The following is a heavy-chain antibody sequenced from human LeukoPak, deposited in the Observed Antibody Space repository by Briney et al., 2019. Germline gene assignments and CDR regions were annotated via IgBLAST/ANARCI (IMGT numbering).Heavy chain of an antibody. CDR2: IYYSGST. CDR3: ARGNYYDFWSGYSTTFDY. Sequence: SQTLSLTCTVSGGSISSGGYYWSWIRQHPGKGLEWIGYIYYSGSTYYNPSLKSRVTISVDTSKNQFSLKLSSVTAADTAVYYCARGNYYDFWSGYSTTFDYWGQGTLVTVSS. V-gene: IGHV4-31*03. J-gene: IGHJ4*02. CDR1: GGSISSGGYY. D-gene: IGHD3-3*01.